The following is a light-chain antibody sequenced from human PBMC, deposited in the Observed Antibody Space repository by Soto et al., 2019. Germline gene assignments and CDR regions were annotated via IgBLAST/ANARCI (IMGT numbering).Light chain of an antibody. V-gene: IGKV1-5*03. CDR1: RNIDSW. J-gene: IGKJ1*01. CDR2: SAS. Sequence: DIRMTQSPSTLSASLGDRVTISCRASRNIDSWLAWYQQRPGGIPQLLIYSASNLQNGVPSRFSGSGSGTDFTLTINGLQPDDFATYYCQEFHSSSRTFGQGTSV. CDR3: QEFHSSSRT.